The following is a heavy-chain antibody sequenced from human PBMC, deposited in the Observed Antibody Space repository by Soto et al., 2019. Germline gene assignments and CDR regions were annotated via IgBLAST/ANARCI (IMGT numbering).Heavy chain of an antibody. V-gene: IGHV4-39*01. D-gene: IGHD4-17*01. CDR2: IYYSGST. CDR3: ARRGDYGDWYAFDI. J-gene: IGHJ3*02. Sequence: TSETLSLTCTVSGGSISSSSYYWGWIRQPPGKGLEWIGSIYYSGSTYYNPSLKSRVTISVDTSKNQFSLKLSSVTAADTAVYYCARRGDYGDWYAFDIWGQGTMVTVSS. CDR1: GGSISSSSYY.